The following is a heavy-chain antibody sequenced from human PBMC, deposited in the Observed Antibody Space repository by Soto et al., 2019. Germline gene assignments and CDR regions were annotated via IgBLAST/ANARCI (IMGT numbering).Heavy chain of an antibody. CDR1: GFTFSSYA. V-gene: IGHV3-23*01. CDR3: AKDYYQRGELPPNFDY. D-gene: IGHD1-26*01. CDR2: ISGSGGST. Sequence: WGSLRLSCAASGFTFSSYAMSCVGQSPCKWLEWVSAISGSGGSTYYADSVKGRFTISRDNSKNTLYLQMNSLRAEDTAVYYCAKDYYQRGELPPNFDYWGQGTLVTVSS. J-gene: IGHJ4*02.